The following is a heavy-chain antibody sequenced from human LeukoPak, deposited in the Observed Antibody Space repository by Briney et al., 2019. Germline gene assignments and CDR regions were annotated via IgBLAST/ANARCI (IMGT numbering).Heavy chain of an antibody. Sequence: ASVKVSCKASGYTFTSYYMHWVRQAPGQGLEWMGIINPSGGSTSYAQKFQGRVTITRDTSASTAYMELSSLRSEDTAVYYCARARITMVRGGSENWFDPWGQGTLVTVSS. V-gene: IGHV1-46*01. CDR3: ARARITMVRGGSENWFDP. J-gene: IGHJ5*02. CDR1: GYTFTSYY. CDR2: INPSGGST. D-gene: IGHD3-10*01.